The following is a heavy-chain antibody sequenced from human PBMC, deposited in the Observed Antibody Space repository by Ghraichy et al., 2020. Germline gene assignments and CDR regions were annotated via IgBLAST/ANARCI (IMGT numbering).Heavy chain of an antibody. J-gene: IGHJ4*02. Sequence: SQTLSLTCAISGDSVSSYSATWNWIRQSPSRGLEWLGRTYYRSKWYNDYAVSLKSRITINPDTSKNQFSLQLNSVTPEDTAVYYFAREQIAVSAVDYWGQGTLVTVSS. CDR2: TYYRSKWYN. D-gene: IGHD6-19*01. V-gene: IGHV6-1*01. CDR3: AREQIAVSAVDY. CDR1: GDSVSSYSAT.